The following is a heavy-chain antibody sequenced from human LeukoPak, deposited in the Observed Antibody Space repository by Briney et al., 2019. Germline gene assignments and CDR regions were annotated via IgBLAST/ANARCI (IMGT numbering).Heavy chain of an antibody. Sequence: SETLSLTCAVYGGSFSGYYWSWIRQPPGKGLEWIGEINHSGSTNYIPSLKSRVTISVDTSKNQFSLKLSSVTAADTAVYYCAREIRGDSWFDPWGQGTLVTVSS. CDR3: AREIRGDSWFDP. CDR1: GGSFSGYY. V-gene: IGHV4-34*01. CDR2: INHSGST. J-gene: IGHJ5*02. D-gene: IGHD3-16*01.